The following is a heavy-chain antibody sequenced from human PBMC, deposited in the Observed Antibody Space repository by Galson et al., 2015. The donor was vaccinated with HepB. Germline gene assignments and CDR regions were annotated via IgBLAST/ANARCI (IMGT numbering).Heavy chain of an antibody. D-gene: IGHD1-26*01. V-gene: IGHV4-59*08. J-gene: IGHJ5*02. CDR3: ARLRAGPTAWLDP. Sequence: SETLSLTCTVSGGSISSYYWSWIRQPPGKGLECIGYIYYSGSTYYNPSLKSRVTISVDTSKNQFSLKVSSVTAADTAVYYCARLRAGPTAWLDPWGQGTLVTVSS. CDR1: GGSISSYY. CDR2: IYYSGST.